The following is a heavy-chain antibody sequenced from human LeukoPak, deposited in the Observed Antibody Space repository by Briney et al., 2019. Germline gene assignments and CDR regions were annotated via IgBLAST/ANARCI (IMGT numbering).Heavy chain of an antibody. D-gene: IGHD3-10*01. V-gene: IGHV3-23*01. J-gene: IGHJ4*02. CDR2: ISSSGGST. CDR3: AKRVQYGSENYHFDY. Sequence: GGTLKLSCAASGFTFSTYGMSWVRQAPGKGLEWVSAISSSGGSTFYADSVKGRFTISRDKSKNTLYLQMNSLRPEDTAVYYCAKRVQYGSENYHFDYWGQGTLVTVSS. CDR1: GFTFSTYG.